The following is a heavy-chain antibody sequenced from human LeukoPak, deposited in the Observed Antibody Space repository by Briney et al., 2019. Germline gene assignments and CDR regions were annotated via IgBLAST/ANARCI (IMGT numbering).Heavy chain of an antibody. CDR2: ISYDGSNK. V-gene: IGHV3-30-3*01. D-gene: IGHD2/OR15-2a*01. J-gene: IGHJ4*02. Sequence: GRSLRLSCAASGLTFSSYAMHWVRQAPGKGLEWVAVISYDGSNKYYADSVKGRFTISRDNSKNTLYLQMNSLRAEDTAVYYCASLSNWGQGTLVTVSS. CDR3: ASLSN. CDR1: GLTFSSYA.